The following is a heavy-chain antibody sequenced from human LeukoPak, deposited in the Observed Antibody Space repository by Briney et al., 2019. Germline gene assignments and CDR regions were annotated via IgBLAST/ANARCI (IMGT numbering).Heavy chain of an antibody. Sequence: ASVKVSCKASGYTFTGYYMHWVRQAPGQGLEWMGWINPNSGGTNYAQKFQGRVTMTRDTSISAAYMELSRLRSDDTAVYYCARGKQWLVPFDYWGQGTLVTVSS. D-gene: IGHD6-19*01. J-gene: IGHJ4*02. CDR3: ARGKQWLVPFDY. V-gene: IGHV1-2*02. CDR2: INPNSGGT. CDR1: GYTFTGYY.